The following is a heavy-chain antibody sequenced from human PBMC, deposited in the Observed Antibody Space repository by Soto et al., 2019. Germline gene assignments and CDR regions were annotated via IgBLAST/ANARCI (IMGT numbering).Heavy chain of an antibody. CDR3: ARAVPLGIAAAGPVYYFDY. J-gene: IGHJ4*01. D-gene: IGHD6-13*01. V-gene: IGHV4-59*01. Sequence: QVQLQESGPGLVNPSETLTLTCSVSGDFITSYHWSWIRQPPGKGLEWIGYISYSGDTNYNPSLNSRGTLSVDTSKNQVSLRLRSVTAADTAVYYCARAVPLGIAAAGPVYYFDYWGHGTLVTVSS. CDR2: ISYSGDT. CDR1: GDFITSYH.